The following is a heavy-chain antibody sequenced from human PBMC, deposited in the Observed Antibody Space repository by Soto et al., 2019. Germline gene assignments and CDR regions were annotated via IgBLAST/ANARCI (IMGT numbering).Heavy chain of an antibody. V-gene: IGHV3-30-3*01. CDR3: ARGWGLVPAARGIFDY. CDR1: GFTFSSYA. D-gene: IGHD2-2*01. CDR2: ISYDGSNK. Sequence: QVQLVESGGGVVQPGRSLRLSCAASGFTFSSYAMHWVRQAPGKGLEWVAFISYDGSNKYYADSVRVRFTISRDNSKNTLYLQMNSLRAEDTAVYYCARGWGLVPAARGIFDYWGQGTLVTVSS. J-gene: IGHJ4*02.